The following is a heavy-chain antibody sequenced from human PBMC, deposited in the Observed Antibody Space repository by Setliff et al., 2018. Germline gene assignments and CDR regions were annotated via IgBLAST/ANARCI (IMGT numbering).Heavy chain of an antibody. CDR1: GYSFSTCW. CDR3: ARHPYYYGSGTYLDNNNRWFDP. V-gene: IGHV5-51*01. Sequence: GESLKISCKGSGYSFSTCWIGWVRQMPGKGLEGMGIIYPGDSITRYSPSFQGQVTISVDKSINTAYLQWSSLRASDTAIYYCARHPYYYGSGTYLDNNNRWFDPWGQGTLVTVSS. D-gene: IGHD3-10*01. CDR2: IYPGDSIT. J-gene: IGHJ5*02.